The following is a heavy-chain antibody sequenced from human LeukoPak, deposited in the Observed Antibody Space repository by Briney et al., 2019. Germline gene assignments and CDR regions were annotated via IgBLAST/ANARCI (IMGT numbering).Heavy chain of an antibody. Sequence: GASVKVPCKASGGTFSSYAISWVRQAPGQGLEWMGGIIPIFGTANYAQKFQGRVTITADESTSTAYMELSSLRSEDTAVYYCARGGTPRTKRQLAPKSNWFDPWGQGTLVTVSS. J-gene: IGHJ5*02. D-gene: IGHD6-6*01. CDR2: IIPIFGTA. V-gene: IGHV1-69*13. CDR1: GGTFSSYA. CDR3: ARGGTPRTKRQLAPKSNWFDP.